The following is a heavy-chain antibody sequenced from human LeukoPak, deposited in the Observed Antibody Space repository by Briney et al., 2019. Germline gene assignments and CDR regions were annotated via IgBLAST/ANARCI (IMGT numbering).Heavy chain of an antibody. CDR3: ARAYYHDTSSYQGFDF. CDR1: GYTFTSYG. D-gene: IGHD3-22*01. V-gene: IGHV1-18*01. J-gene: IGHJ4*02. Sequence: ASVKVSCKASGYTFTSYGFTWVRQAPGQGLEWMGWISAYNGNTDYAQKLQGRVTMTTDTSTSTAHMELRSLRSDDTAVYFCARAYYHDTSSYQGFDFWGQGTLVTVSS. CDR2: ISAYNGNT.